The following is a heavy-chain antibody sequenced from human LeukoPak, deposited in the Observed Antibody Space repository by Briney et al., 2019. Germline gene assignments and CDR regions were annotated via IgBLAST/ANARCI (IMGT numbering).Heavy chain of an antibody. CDR2: INPSGGST. J-gene: IGHJ5*02. V-gene: IGHV1-46*01. D-gene: IGHD4-17*01. CDR1: GYTFTSYY. CDR3: ASGGNYGDYAT. Sequence: ASVKVSCKASGYTFTSYYMHWVRQAPGQGLEWMGVINPSGGSTSYAQKFQGRVTMARDTSTSTVYMELSSLRSEDTAVYYCASGGNYGDYATWGQGTLVTVSS.